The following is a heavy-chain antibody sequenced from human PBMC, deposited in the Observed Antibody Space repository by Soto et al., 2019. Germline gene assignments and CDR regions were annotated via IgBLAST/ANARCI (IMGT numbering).Heavy chain of an antibody. CDR1: GGSISSGGYY. CDR2: IYYSGST. J-gene: IGHJ4*02. CDR3: ARGHCYDSSGYPYYFDY. V-gene: IGHV4-31*03. Sequence: SETLSLTCTVSGGSISSGGYYWSWIRQHPGKGLEWIGYIYYSGSTYYNPSLKSRVTISVDTSKNQFSLKLSSVTAADTAVYYCARGHCYDSSGYPYYFDYWGQGTLVTVSS. D-gene: IGHD3-22*01.